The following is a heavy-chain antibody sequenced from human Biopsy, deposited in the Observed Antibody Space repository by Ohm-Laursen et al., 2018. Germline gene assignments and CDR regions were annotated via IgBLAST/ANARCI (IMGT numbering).Heavy chain of an antibody. V-gene: IGHV4-38-2*01. CDR1: GYSVTNDYY. Sequence: SDTLSLTCAVSGYSVTNDYYWGWIRQPPGKGLEWIGNIYYDGTTYYNPSLKSRVAMSVDTSKNQFSLRLTSVTAADTAVYYCARVAGGYAYCYGMDVWGQGTTVTVSS. D-gene: IGHD5-12*01. J-gene: IGHJ6*02. CDR2: IYYDGTT. CDR3: ARVAGGYAYCYGMDV.